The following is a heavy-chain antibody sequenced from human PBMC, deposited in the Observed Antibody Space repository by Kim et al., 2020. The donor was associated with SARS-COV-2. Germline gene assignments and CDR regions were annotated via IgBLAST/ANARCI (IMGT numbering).Heavy chain of an antibody. J-gene: IGHJ6*02. V-gene: IGHV1-18*01. CDR2: ISAYNGNT. Sequence: ASVKVSCKASGYTFTSYGISWVRQAPGQGLEWMGWISAYNGNTNYAQKLQGRVTMTTDTSTSTAYMELRSLRSDDTAVYYCARETSGYSSSWYLGPSAMDVWGQGTTVTVSS. CDR3: ARETSGYSSSWYLGPSAMDV. D-gene: IGHD6-13*01. CDR1: GYTFTSYG.